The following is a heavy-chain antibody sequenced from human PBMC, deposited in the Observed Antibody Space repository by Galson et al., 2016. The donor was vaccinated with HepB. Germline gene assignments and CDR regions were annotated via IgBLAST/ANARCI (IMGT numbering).Heavy chain of an antibody. J-gene: IGHJ4*02. Sequence: SLRLSCAASGFTFSSYSMIWVRQAPGKGLEWVSFISSSSSSIYYADSVKGRFTVSRDNAQNSLFLQMNSLRAEDTAIYYCASRYSSPFIRGLFDCWGQGTLVTVSS. V-gene: IGHV3-21*01. CDR2: ISSSSSSI. CDR3: ASRYSSPFIRGLFDC. CDR1: GFTFSSYS. D-gene: IGHD4-11*01.